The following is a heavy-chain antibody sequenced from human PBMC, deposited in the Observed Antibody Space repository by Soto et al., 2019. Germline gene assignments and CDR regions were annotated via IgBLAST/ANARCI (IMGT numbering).Heavy chain of an antibody. CDR2: IIPLFRTP. CDR1: GGTFSSSA. CDR3: ARDNDRLQLGGNYYYILDV. J-gene: IGHJ6*02. V-gene: IGHV1-69*12. Sequence: QVQLVQSGAEMKEPGSSVKVSCKTSGGTFSSSAFSWLRQAPGQGLEWMGGIIPLFRTPDYAQKFQGRVTIAADESTSTAYMELSSLRSEDTAVYYCARDNDRLQLGGNYYYILDVWGQGTPISVSS. D-gene: IGHD4-4*01.